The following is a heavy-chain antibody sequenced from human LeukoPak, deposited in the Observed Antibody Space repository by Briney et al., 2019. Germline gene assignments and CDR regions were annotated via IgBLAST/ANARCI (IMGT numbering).Heavy chain of an antibody. CDR2: IYYSGST. J-gene: IGHJ4*02. CDR3: ALSLGELSNS. CDR1: GDSLSSSY. Sequence: SETLSLTCTVSGDSLSSSYWSWIRQPPGKGLEWIGYIYYSGSTNYNPSLKSRATISVDTSKNQFSLKLSSVTAADTAVYYCALSLGELSNSWGQGTLVTVSS. D-gene: IGHD3-16*02. V-gene: IGHV4-59*01.